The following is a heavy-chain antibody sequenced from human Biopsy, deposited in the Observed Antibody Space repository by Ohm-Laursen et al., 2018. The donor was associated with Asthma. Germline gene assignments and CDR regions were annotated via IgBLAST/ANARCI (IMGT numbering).Heavy chain of an antibody. D-gene: IGHD2-2*01. CDR3: AREATSGEVPFGYFYALDV. Sequence: ESSVKVSCKASGDSFSNYAISWVRQAPGHGLEWMGMINPFGGSSNFAQKFQGRLTMTRDTSTRTVYMELSSLRSEDTAVYYCAREATSGEVPFGYFYALDVWGEGTTVTVSS. J-gene: IGHJ6*04. V-gene: IGHV1-46*01. CDR2: INPFGGSS. CDR1: GDSFSNYA.